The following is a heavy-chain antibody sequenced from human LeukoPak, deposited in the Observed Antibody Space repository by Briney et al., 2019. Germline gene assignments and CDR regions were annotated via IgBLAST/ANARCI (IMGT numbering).Heavy chain of an antibody. CDR2: ISSSTSYI. J-gene: IGHJ4*02. D-gene: IGHD1-26*01. V-gene: IGHV3-21*01. CDR3: ARENSVSYYQFDC. CDR1: GFIFSTYC. Sequence: SGGSLRLSCAASGFIFSTYCMNWVRQAPGKGLEWVSSISSSTSYIYYADSVKGRFTISRDNAKNSLYLQMNSLRPEDTAVYYCARENSVSYYQFDCWGQGTLVTVSS.